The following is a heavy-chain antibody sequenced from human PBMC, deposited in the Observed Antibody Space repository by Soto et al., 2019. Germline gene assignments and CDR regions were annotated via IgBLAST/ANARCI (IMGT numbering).Heavy chain of an antibody. J-gene: IGHJ4*02. V-gene: IGHV4-39*01. CDR3: ARHRRYCSGGSRSSDKGPYYFDY. Sequence: PSETLSLTCTVSGGSISSSSYYWGWIRQPPGKGLEWIGSIYYSGSTYYNPSLKSRVTISVDTSKNQFSLKLSSVTAADTAVYYCARHRRYCSGGSRSSDKGPYYFDYWGQGNLVTVSS. D-gene: IGHD2-15*01. CDR1: GGSISSSSYY. CDR2: IYYSGST.